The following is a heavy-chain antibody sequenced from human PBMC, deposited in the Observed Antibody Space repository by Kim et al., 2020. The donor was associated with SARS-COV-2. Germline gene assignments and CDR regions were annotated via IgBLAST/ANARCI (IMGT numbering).Heavy chain of an antibody. Sequence: GGSLRLSCAASGFTFSSYWMSWVRQAPGKGLEWVANIKQDGSEKNYVDSVRGRFTISRDNAKNSVYLQMNSLRAEDTALYYCARGGEFYYDTSGYPDDFRGQGNLVTVSS. CDR1: GFTFSSYW. J-gene: IGHJ4*02. CDR3: ARGGEFYYDTSGYPDDF. V-gene: IGHV3-7*01. CDR2: IKQDGSEK. D-gene: IGHD3-22*01.